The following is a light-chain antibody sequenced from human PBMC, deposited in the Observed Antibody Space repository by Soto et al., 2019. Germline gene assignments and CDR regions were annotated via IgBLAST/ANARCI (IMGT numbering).Light chain of an antibody. CDR3: QQSYRPPAT. Sequence: DIQMTQSPSSLSASVGDRVTITCRASQSISSYLNWYQQKPGKAPKLLIYAASSLQSGVPSRFSGSGSGTDFTLTISSLQPEDFATYYCQQSYRPPATFGQGTKVEIK. V-gene: IGKV1-39*01. CDR1: QSISSY. J-gene: IGKJ1*01. CDR2: AAS.